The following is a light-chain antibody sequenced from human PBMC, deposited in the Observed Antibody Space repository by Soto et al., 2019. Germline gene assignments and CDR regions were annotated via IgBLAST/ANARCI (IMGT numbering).Light chain of an antibody. CDR3: HHFGSLPET. CDR2: GAS. V-gene: IGKV3-15*01. CDR1: QSVSSN. J-gene: IGKJ1*01. Sequence: EIVMTQSPATLSVSQGERATLSFRASQSVSSNLAWYQQKPGQAPRLLIYGASTRATGIPARFSGSGSGTEFTLTISRLEPEDFAVYYCHHFGSLPETFGQGTKVDIK.